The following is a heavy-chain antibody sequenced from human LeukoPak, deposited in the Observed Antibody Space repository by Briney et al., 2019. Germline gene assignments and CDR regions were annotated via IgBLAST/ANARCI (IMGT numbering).Heavy chain of an antibody. CDR2: FDPEDGET. J-gene: IGHJ4*02. CDR3: ATAVGIVVVPAAFDY. Sequence: GASVKVSCKVSGYTLTELSMHWVRQAPGKGLEWMGGFDPEDGETIYAQKFQGRVTMTEDTSTDTAYMELSSLRSEDTAVYYCATAVGIVVVPAAFDYWGQGTLVTVSS. V-gene: IGHV1-24*01. D-gene: IGHD2-2*01. CDR1: GYTLTELS.